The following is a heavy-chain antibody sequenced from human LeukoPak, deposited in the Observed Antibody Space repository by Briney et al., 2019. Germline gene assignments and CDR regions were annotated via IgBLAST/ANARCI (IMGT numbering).Heavy chain of an antibody. CDR3: AREFIAGTLPGDY. CDR2: INPNSGGT. D-gene: IGHD1-7*01. Sequence: ASVKVSCKASGYTFTAHYMHWVRQAPRQGLEWMGWINPNSGGTNYAQKFQGRVTMTRDTSISTAYMELSRLRSDDTAVYYCAREFIAGTLPGDYWGQGTLVTVSS. J-gene: IGHJ4*02. V-gene: IGHV1-2*02. CDR1: GYTFTAHY.